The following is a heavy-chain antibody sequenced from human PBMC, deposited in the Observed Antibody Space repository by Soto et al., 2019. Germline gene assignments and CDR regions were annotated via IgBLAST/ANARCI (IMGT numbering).Heavy chain of an antibody. CDR2: IGWDTGNI. Sequence: CGSLRLSCKTSGFTFANNAMHCVRQAPGKGLEWVSSIGWDTGNINYADSVRGLFTISRDDDKSSLYLQMHGLRSEDTALYYSAKAGSTFDYFDSWGQGXLVTVYS. V-gene: IGHV3-9*01. J-gene: IGHJ4*02. D-gene: IGHD1-7*01. CDR3: AKAGSTFDYFDS. CDR1: GFTFANNA.